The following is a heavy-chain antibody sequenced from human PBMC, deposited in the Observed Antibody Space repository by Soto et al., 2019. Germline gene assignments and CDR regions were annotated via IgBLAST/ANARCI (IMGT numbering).Heavy chain of an antibody. J-gene: IGHJ6*02. CDR3: ARWGDSSSWFINYYYYGMDV. CDR1: GFTFSSYW. D-gene: IGHD6-13*01. Sequence: LRLSCAASGFTFSSYWMSWVRQAPGKGLEWVANIKQDGSEKYYVDSVKGRFTISRDNAKNSLYLQMNSLRAEDTAVYYCARWGDSSSWFINYYYYGMDVWGQGTTVTVSS. CDR2: IKQDGSEK. V-gene: IGHV3-7*01.